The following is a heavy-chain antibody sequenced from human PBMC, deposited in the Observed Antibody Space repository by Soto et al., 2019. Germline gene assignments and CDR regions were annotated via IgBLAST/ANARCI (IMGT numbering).Heavy chain of an antibody. Sequence: VQLVESGGGMIQAGGSLRLSCAVSGFTVSNNFMMWVRQAPGKGLEWVSLIYSGGSISYADSVKGRFTISRDGSMNMLYLQMNSLTAEDTAVYYCAIDGNGQRGSPHWSQGTLVTVSS. J-gene: IGHJ4*02. CDR1: GFTVSNNF. CDR3: AIDGNGQRGSPH. D-gene: IGHD3-16*01. V-gene: IGHV3-53*02. CDR2: IYSGGSI.